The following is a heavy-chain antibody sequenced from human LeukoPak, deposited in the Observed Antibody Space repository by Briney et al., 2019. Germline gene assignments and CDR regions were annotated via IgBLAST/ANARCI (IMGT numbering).Heavy chain of an antibody. CDR2: ISYDGSNK. CDR3: ARDSTVTELDY. Sequence: GGSLRLSCAASGFTFSSYAMHWVRQAPGKGLEWVAVISYDGSNKYYADSVKGRFTISRDNSKNTLYLQMNSLRAEDTAVYYCARDSTVTELDYWGQGTLVTVSS. D-gene: IGHD4-17*01. V-gene: IGHV3-30-3*01. J-gene: IGHJ4*02. CDR1: GFTFSSYA.